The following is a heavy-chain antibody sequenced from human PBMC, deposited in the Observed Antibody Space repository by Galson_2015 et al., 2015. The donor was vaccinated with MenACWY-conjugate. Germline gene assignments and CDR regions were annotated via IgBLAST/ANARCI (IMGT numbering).Heavy chain of an antibody. CDR2: MNPNSGNT. Sequence: SVKVSCKASGYTFTTYDINWVRQATGQGLEWMGWMNPNSGNTGYAQKFQGRVTMTRNTSISTAYMELSSLRSEDTAVYYCARGGDYDILTGRYYYYMDVWGKGTTVTVSS. V-gene: IGHV1-8*02. D-gene: IGHD3-9*01. CDR3: ARGGDYDILTGRYYYYMDV. J-gene: IGHJ6*03. CDR1: GYTFTTYD.